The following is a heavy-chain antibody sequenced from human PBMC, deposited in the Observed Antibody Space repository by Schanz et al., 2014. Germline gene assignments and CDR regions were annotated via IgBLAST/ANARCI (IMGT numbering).Heavy chain of an antibody. CDR3: VRDAGWAFGDYHGMDV. D-gene: IGHD3-10*01. V-gene: IGHV1-18*01. CDR1: GYTFNNHG. J-gene: IGHJ6*02. CDR2: ISVYHGHT. Sequence: QVQLVQSGGEVKKPGASATVSCKASGYTFNNHGISWVRQAPGQGLEWMGWISVYHGHTNYAEKVLGRVTMTTDTSTSTAYMELRSMISDDTAGYYCVRDAGWAFGDYHGMDVWGQGTSVTVAS.